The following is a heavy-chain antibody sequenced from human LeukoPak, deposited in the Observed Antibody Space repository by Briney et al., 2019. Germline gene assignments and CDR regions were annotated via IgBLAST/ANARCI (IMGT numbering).Heavy chain of an antibody. V-gene: IGHV4-4*02. J-gene: IGHJ6*02. D-gene: IGHD2-2*02. CDR2: MYLDGRT. Sequence: SETLSLTCAVSGGSISSLNLWSWLRQPPGKGLEWVGEMYLDGRTNFHPSVRGRVTIFIDKPKNQLSLQLTSVTAADTAVYYCAREPGQCGFVVVPAAIRCGMDVWGQGTTVTVSS. CDR1: GGSISSLNL. CDR3: AREPGQCGFVVVPAAIRCGMDV.